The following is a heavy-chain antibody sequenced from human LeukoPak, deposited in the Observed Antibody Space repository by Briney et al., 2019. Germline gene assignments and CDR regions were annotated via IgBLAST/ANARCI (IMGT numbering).Heavy chain of an antibody. V-gene: IGHV1-2*02. Sequence: ASVKVSCKASGYTFTGYYMHWVRQAPGQGLEWMGWINPNSGGTNYAQKFQGRVTMTRDTSISTAYMELSRLRSDDTAVYYCAREMKDIVVVPAATFDYWGQGTLVTVSS. J-gene: IGHJ4*02. CDR3: AREMKDIVVVPAATFDY. CDR2: INPNSGGT. D-gene: IGHD2-2*01. CDR1: GYTFTGYY.